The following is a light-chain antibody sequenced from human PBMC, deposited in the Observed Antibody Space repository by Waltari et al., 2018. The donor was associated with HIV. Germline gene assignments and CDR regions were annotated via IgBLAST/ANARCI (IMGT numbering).Light chain of an antibody. J-gene: IGLJ2*01. Sequence: QSMLTQPPSVSGAPGQRVTISCTGSSSTIGADYDVHWYQQIPGTAPKLLISGNKNRPSGVPDRFSASKSGTSASLTISGLQAEVEADYFCQSYDISLSASVVFGGGTRLTVL. CDR3: QSYDISLSASVV. V-gene: IGLV1-40*01. CDR2: GNK. CDR1: SSTIGADYD.